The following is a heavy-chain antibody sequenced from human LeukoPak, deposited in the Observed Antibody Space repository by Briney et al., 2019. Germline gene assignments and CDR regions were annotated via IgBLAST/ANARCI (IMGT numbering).Heavy chain of an antibody. CDR2: IYSGGST. D-gene: IGHD2-15*01. J-gene: IGHJ4*02. CDR3: ARELSCSGGSCYSYFDY. Sequence: GGSLRLSCAASGFTVSSNYMSWVRQAPGKGLEWVPVIYSGGSTYYADSVKGRFTISRDNSKNTLYLQMNSLRAEDTAVYYCARELSCSGGSCYSYFDYWGQGTLVTVSS. V-gene: IGHV3-53*01. CDR1: GFTVSSNY.